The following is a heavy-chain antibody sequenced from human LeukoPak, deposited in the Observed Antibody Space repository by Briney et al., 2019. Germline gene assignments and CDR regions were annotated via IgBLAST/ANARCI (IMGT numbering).Heavy chain of an antibody. Sequence: PSETLSLTCAVYGGSFSGYYWSWIRQPPGKGLEWIGEINHSWSTNYNPSLKSRVTISVDTSKNQLSLKLSSLTAADTAVYYCARHEYSGSYYGLSWFDPWGQGTLVTVSS. V-gene: IGHV4-34*01. D-gene: IGHD1-26*01. J-gene: IGHJ5*02. CDR1: GGSFSGYY. CDR3: ARHEYSGSYYGLSWFDP. CDR2: INHSWST.